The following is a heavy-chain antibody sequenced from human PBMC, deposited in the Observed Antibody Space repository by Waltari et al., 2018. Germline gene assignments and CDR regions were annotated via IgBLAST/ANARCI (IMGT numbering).Heavy chain of an antibody. V-gene: IGHV1-8*02. CDR3: ARTYYDFWTGSYWVHYFDD. Sequence: QVQLVQSGAEVKKPGSSVKVSCKASGGTFSSYAISWVRQAPGQGLEWMGRINPASGNTGYAQRIQGRVTMTRNTSISTAYMELSSLRSEDTAVYYCARTYYDFWTGSYWVHYFDDWGQGTLVTVSS. CDR2: INPASGNT. J-gene: IGHJ4*02. CDR1: GGTFSSYA. D-gene: IGHD3-3*01.